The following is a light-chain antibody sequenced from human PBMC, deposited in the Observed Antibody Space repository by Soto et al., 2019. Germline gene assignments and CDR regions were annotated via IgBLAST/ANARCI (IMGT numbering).Light chain of an antibody. CDR1: SSNIGSNY. CDR2: RNN. V-gene: IGLV1-47*01. J-gene: IGLJ2*01. Sequence: QSVLTQPPSASGTPGQRVTISCSGSSSNIGSNYVYWYQQLPGTAPKLLIYRNNQRPSGVPDRFSGSKSGTSASLAISGLRCEDEADYYCAAWDDSLSGHVVLGGGTKLTVL. CDR3: AAWDDSLSGHVV.